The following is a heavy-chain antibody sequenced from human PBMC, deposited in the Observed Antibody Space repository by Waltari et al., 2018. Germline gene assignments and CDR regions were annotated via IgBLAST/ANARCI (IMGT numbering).Heavy chain of an antibody. CDR3: ARRIWTQKYFDY. J-gene: IGHJ4*02. CDR2: ISTAGNT. D-gene: IGHD3-3*01. CDR1: GDSIVSFTYY. V-gene: IGHV4-39*01. Sequence: QLQLQESGPGLVKPSETLSLTCTVSGDSIVSFTYYWAWIRQPPGRGPEGIGTISTAGNTYYNPSIKRRVTLSVDTSKNQFSLKLNSVTAADTAVYFCARRIWTQKYFDYWGQGTLLIVSS.